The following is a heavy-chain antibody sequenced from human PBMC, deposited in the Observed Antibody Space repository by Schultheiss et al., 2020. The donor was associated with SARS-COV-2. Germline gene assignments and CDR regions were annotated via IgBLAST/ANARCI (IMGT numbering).Heavy chain of an antibody. V-gene: IGHV3-33*08. J-gene: IGHJ6*03. CDR3: ARDPGVYGYGKKYYYYYMDV. CDR2: IWYDGSNK. CDR1: GFTFSSYE. Sequence: GESLKISCAASGFTFSSYEMNWVRQPPGKGLEWVAVIWYDGSNKYYADSVKGRFTISRDNSKNTLYLQMNSLRAEDTAVYYCARDPGVYGYGKKYYYYYMDVWGKGTTVTVSS. D-gene: IGHD5-18*01.